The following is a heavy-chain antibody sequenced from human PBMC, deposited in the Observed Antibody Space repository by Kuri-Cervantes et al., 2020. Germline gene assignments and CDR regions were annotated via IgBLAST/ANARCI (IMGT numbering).Heavy chain of an antibody. CDR1: GYTFTSYD. V-gene: IGHV1-8*01. D-gene: IGHD1-26*01. Sequence: ASVKVSCKASGYTFTSYDINWVRQATGQGLEWMGWMNPNSGNTGYAQKFQGRVTMTRNTSISTAYMELSSLRSEDTAVYYCARVSGLPNHKYYYHYYMDVWGKGTTVTVSS. CDR2: MNPNSGNT. J-gene: IGHJ6*03. CDR3: ARVSGLPNHKYYYHYYMDV.